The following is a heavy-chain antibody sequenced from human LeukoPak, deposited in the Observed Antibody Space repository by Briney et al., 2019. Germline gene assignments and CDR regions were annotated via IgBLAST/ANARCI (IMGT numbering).Heavy chain of an antibody. CDR3: ARSGGVGGSYCYAFDI. Sequence: SETLSLTCTVSGGSISSYYWSWIRQPAGKGLEWIGRIYTSGSTNYNPSLKSRVTISVDTSKNQFSLKLSSVTAADTAVYYCARSGGVGGSYCYAFDIWGQGTMVTVSS. CDR2: IYTSGST. D-gene: IGHD1-26*01. V-gene: IGHV4-4*07. CDR1: GGSISSYY. J-gene: IGHJ3*02.